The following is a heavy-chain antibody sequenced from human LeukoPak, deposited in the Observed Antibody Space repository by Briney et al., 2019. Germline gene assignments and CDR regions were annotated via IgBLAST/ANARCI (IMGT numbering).Heavy chain of an antibody. Sequence: ASVKVSCKASGYSFTSYYMHWVRQAPGQGLEWMGIINPSGGSTSYAQKLQGRVTMTTDTSTSTAYMELRSLRSDDTAVYYCARDGVNYYDSSGYYGYWGQGTLVTVSS. CDR1: GYSFTSYY. CDR3: ARDGVNYYDSSGYYGY. CDR2: INPSGGST. V-gene: IGHV1-46*01. J-gene: IGHJ4*02. D-gene: IGHD3-22*01.